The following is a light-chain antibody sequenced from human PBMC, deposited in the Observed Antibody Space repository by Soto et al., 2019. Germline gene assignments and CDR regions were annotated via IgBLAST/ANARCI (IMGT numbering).Light chain of an antibody. Sequence: QSALTQPASVSGSPGPSITISCTGTSSDVGGYNYVSWYQQHPGKPPKLMIYDVSNRPSGVSNRFSGSKSGNTASLTISGLQAEDEADYYCSSYTSSSTYVVFGGGTKLTVL. CDR1: SSDVGGYNY. CDR3: SSYTSSSTYVV. CDR2: DVS. J-gene: IGLJ2*01. V-gene: IGLV2-14*01.